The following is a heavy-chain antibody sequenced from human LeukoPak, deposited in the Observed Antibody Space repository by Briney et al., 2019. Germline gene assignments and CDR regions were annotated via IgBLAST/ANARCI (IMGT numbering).Heavy chain of an antibody. J-gene: IGHJ6*03. V-gene: IGHV1-18*01. D-gene: IGHD2-15*01. CDR1: SFIFNNYG. CDR3: ARAVSGGSSFFYMDV. CDR2: ISVCNDNT. Sequence: ASVKVSCKASSFIFNNYGISWVRQAPGQGLEWMGWISVCNDNTKYSQNLQGRVTLTTDKSTNTAYMELRSLRSDDTAIYYCARAVSGGSSFFYMDVWGKGTTVTISS.